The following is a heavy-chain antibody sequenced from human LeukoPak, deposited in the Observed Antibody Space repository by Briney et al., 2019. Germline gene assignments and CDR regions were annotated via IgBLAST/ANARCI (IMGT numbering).Heavy chain of an antibody. CDR2: IDWDDDK. D-gene: IGHD2-15*01. CDR3: ARIDSYCSGGSCGYFQH. J-gene: IGHJ1*01. CDR1: GFSLSTSGMC. V-gene: IGHV2-70*11. Sequence: GSGPALVKPTQTLTLTCTFSGFSLSTSGMCVSWIRQPPGKALEWLARIDWDDDKYYSTSLKTRLTISKDTSKNQVVLTMTNMDPVHTATYYCARIDSYCSGGSCGYFQHWGQGTLVTVSS.